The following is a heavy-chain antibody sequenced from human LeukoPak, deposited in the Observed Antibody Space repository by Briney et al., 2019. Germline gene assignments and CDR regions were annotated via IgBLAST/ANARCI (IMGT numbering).Heavy chain of an antibody. CDR2: ISGSGGST. Sequence: GGSLRLSCAASGFTFSSYGMRWVRQAPGKGLEWVSAISGSGGSTYYADSVKGRFTISRDNSKNTLYLQMHSLRAEDTAVYYCARGGPAAGRFDYWGQGTLVTVSS. CDR3: ARGGPAAGRFDY. D-gene: IGHD6-13*01. V-gene: IGHV3-23*01. J-gene: IGHJ4*02. CDR1: GFTFSSYG.